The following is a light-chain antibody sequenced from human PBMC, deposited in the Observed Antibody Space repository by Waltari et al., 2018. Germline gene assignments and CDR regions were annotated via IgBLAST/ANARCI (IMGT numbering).Light chain of an antibody. Sequence: SYGLTQPPSVSVSPGQTARITCGGDYFGTEDVNRYQQKPPQAPLLVSYTNSARPSGIPDRFSGSRSGNTATLIIGGVEAGDEAEYYCQVWDVESDHVFFGGGTRLTVL. CDR3: QVWDVESDHVF. V-gene: IGLV3-21*01. CDR2: TNS. J-gene: IGLJ7*01. CDR1: YFGTED.